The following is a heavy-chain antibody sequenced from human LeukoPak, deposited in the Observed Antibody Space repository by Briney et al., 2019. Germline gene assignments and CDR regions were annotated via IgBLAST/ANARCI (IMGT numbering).Heavy chain of an antibody. CDR1: GTSISNYY. CDR2: IYNSGST. Sequence: SETLSLTCTVSGTSISNYYWSWIRQPPGKGLEWIGYIYNSGSTNYNPSLKSRVTMSVDTSKNQFSLRLSSVTALDTAVYYCARVSGATITTYYGMDVWGQGTTVTVS. V-gene: IGHV4-59*01. D-gene: IGHD5-12*01. CDR3: ARVSGATITTYYGMDV. J-gene: IGHJ6*02.